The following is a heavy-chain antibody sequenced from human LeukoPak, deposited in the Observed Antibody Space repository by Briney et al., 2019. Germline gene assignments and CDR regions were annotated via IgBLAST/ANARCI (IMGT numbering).Heavy chain of an antibody. CDR3: AQVRGNLDY. Sequence: GGSLRLSCAASGLTVSTNHMSWVRQAPGRGLECVAVIDSGGTTYYPDSVKGRFTISRDNSKNTLYLQMNSLRAEDTAVYYCAQVRGNLDYWGQGTLVTVSS. CDR1: GLTVSTNH. V-gene: IGHV3-53*01. CDR2: IDSGGTT. D-gene: IGHD3-10*01. J-gene: IGHJ4*02.